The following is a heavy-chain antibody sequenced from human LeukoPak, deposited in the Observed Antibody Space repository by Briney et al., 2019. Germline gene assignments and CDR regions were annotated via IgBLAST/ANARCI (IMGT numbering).Heavy chain of an antibody. CDR2: IYASGNT. J-gene: IGHJ4*02. V-gene: IGHV4-4*07. Sequence: PSETLSLTCTVSGGSISSYYWSWVRQPAGKGLEWIGRIYASGNTNYNPSLKGRVTMTVDTSKNQFSLNLSSVTAADTAVYYCATQPLQLWNRFDYWGQGTLVTVSS. D-gene: IGHD5-18*01. CDR3: ATQPLQLWNRFDY. CDR1: GGSISSYY.